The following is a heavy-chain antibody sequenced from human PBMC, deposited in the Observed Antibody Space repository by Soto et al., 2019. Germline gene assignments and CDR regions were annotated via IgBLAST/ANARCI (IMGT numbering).Heavy chain of an antibody. V-gene: IGHV3-30*18. CDR3: AKDNPAVDH. CDR2: ISYDGSDK. J-gene: IGHJ4*02. Sequence: QVQLVESGGGVVQPGRSLRLSCAASGFTFTSYAMHWVRQAPGKGLEWVAFISYDGSDKYYAESVRGRFTISRDDSKNTLFLQINSLKTEDTAVYYCAKDNPAVDHWGQGTLVTVSS. CDR1: GFTFTSYA.